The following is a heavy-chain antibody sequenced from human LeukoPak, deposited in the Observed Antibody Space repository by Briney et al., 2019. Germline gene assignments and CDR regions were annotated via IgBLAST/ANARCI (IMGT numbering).Heavy chain of an antibody. CDR1: GGTFSSYA. D-gene: IGHD6-19*01. CDR3: AAAISIGPVAGSYYFDY. Sequence: GSSVKVSCKASGGTFSSYAISWVRQAPGQGLEWMGGIFPIFGTANYAQKFQGRVTITTDESTSTAYMELSSLRSEDTAVYYCAAAISIGPVAGSYYFDYWGQGTLVTVSS. V-gene: IGHV1-69*05. CDR2: IFPIFGTA. J-gene: IGHJ4*02.